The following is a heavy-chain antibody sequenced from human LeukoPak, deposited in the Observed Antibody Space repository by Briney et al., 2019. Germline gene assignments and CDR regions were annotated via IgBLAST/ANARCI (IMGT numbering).Heavy chain of an antibody. CDR1: DGSISSAYR. J-gene: IGHJ3*01. D-gene: IGHD4-17*01. CDR2: VESSGST. Sequence: SETLSLTCTVSDGSISSAYRWTWIRQSAGKGLEWIGHVESSGSTKYKPSVKSRVTISFDTCKNQFSLRLTSVTAADTAVYYCTSGEYTQGSDVWGQGTMVTVTS. V-gene: IGHV4-61*09. CDR3: TSGEYTQGSDV.